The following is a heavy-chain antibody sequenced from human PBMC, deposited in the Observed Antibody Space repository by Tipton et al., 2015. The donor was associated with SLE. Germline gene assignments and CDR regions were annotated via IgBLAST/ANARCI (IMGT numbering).Heavy chain of an antibody. Sequence: SLRLSCAASGFTFSSYAMTWVRQAPGRGLEWVSIIYASGAIYYADSVKVRFTISRDNSKNTLYLRLNSLGADDTAVYYCAREVPRSGWSLDSWGQGTLVTVSS. CDR2: IYASGAI. J-gene: IGHJ4*02. D-gene: IGHD6-19*01. CDR3: AREVPRSGWSLDS. V-gene: IGHV3-23*03. CDR1: GFTFSSYA.